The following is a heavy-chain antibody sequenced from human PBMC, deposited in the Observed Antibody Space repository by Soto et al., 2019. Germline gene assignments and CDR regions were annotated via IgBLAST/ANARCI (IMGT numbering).Heavy chain of an antibody. Sequence: SETLSLTCAVYGGSFSGYYWSWIRQPPGKGLEWIGEINHSGSTNYNPSLKSRVTISVDTSKNQFSLKLSSVTAADTAVYYCARGQTIAARRGYWFDPWGQGTLVTVSS. D-gene: IGHD6-6*01. CDR1: GGSFSGYY. CDR2: INHSGST. CDR3: ARGQTIAARRGYWFDP. J-gene: IGHJ5*02. V-gene: IGHV4-34*01.